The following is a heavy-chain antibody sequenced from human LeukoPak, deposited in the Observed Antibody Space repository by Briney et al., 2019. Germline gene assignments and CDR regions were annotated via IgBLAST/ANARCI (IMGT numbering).Heavy chain of an antibody. CDR1: GYTFTSYD. J-gene: IGHJ6*03. V-gene: IGHV1-8*01. CDR3: ARGLRYFDWFYYYYYYMDV. CDR2: MNPNSGNT. Sequence: ASVKVSCKASGYTFTSYDINWVRQATGQGLEWIGWMNPNSGNTGYAQKFQGRVTMTRNTSISTAYMELSSLRSEDTAVYYCARGLRYFDWFYYYYYYMDVWGKGTTVTISS. D-gene: IGHD3-9*01.